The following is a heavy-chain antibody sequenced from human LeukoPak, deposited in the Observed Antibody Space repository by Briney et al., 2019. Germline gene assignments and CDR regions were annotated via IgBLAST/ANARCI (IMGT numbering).Heavy chain of an antibody. V-gene: IGHV3-15*01. CDR2: IKGQPDGGTT. Sequence: GGSLRLSCAASGFTFTNAWVTWVRQAPGKGLEWVGRIKGQPDGGTTDYAAPVKGRFTILRDDSKNTLYLQMNSLKNEDTAVYYCTTGKKSSGWYRCFDYWGQGTLVTVSS. CDR1: GFTFTNAW. J-gene: IGHJ4*02. D-gene: IGHD6-19*01. CDR3: TTGKKSSGWYRCFDY.